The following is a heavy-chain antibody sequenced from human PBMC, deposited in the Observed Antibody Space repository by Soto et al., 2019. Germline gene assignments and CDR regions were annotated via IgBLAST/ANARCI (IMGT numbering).Heavy chain of an antibody. Sequence: GGSLRLSCAASGFRVSSLYMTWVRQAPGKGLQWVAVISSGGSPYYADSVKGRFTISRDNSKNTLYLEMNSLRAEDTAVYYCAKDSYCSGGSCYHYWGQGTLVTVSS. CDR3: AKDSYCSGGSCYHY. J-gene: IGHJ4*02. D-gene: IGHD2-15*01. V-gene: IGHV3-66*01. CDR1: GFRVSSLY. CDR2: ISSGGSP.